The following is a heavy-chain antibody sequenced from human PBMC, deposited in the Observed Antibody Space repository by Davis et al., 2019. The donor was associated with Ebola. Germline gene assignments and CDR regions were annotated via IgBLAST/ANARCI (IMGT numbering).Heavy chain of an antibody. J-gene: IGHJ4*02. Sequence: GESLKISCAASGFTFKSFDMNWIRQAPGGGLEWVASINSDISYIHYAASVRGRFTVSRDNAQNSLYLQMTSLSVEDTAVYYCARKDFGDYAYSDYWGQGTLVTVSS. CDR1: GFTFKSFD. D-gene: IGHD4-17*01. CDR3: ARKDFGDYAYSDY. V-gene: IGHV3-21*01. CDR2: INSDISYI.